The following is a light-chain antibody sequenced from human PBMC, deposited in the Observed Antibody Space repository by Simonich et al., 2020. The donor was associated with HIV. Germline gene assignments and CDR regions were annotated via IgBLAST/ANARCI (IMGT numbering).Light chain of an antibody. CDR1: QSVGSY. V-gene: IGKV3-11*01. CDR2: DAS. J-gene: IGKJ4*01. CDR3: QQYYGTPLS. Sequence: EIVLTQSPATLSLSPGERAALSCRASQSVGSYLAWDQQKPGQAPKLLIYDASNRATGIPARFSGSGSGTDFTLTISSLQAEDVAVYYCQQYYGTPLSFGGGTKVEVK.